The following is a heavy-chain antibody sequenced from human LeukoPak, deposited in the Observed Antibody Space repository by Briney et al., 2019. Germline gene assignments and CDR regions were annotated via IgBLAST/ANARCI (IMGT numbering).Heavy chain of an antibody. J-gene: IGHJ4*02. CDR1: GGSFSSGGYY. Sequence: SETLSLTCTVSGGSFSSGGYYWSWIRQHPGKGLEWIGYISYSGSTYYNPSLKSRVTISVDTSKNQFSLKLSSVTAADTAVYYCVRDSGSYYFDYWGQGTLVTVSS. D-gene: IGHD1-26*01. V-gene: IGHV4-31*03. CDR3: VRDSGSYYFDY. CDR2: ISYSGST.